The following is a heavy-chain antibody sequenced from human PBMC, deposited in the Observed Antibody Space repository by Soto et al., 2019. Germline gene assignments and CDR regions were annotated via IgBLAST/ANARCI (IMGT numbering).Heavy chain of an antibody. CDR2: INWNSGSI. CDR3: VKDESINWYSGHFRH. Sequence: GGSLRLACAPSGFTFDDYSMHWVRQVPGKGLEWVSGINWNSGSIGYAGSVKGRFAISRDNAKNSLHLQMNSLRAEDTAFYYCVKDESINWYSGHFRHWGQGTLVTVSS. D-gene: IGHD6-13*01. V-gene: IGHV3-9*01. CDR1: GFTFDDYS. J-gene: IGHJ1*01.